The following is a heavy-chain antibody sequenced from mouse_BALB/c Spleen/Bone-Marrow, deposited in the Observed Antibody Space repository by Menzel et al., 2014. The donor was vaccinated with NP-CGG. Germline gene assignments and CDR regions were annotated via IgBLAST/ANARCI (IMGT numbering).Heavy chain of an antibody. CDR2: IYPGDGDT. Sequence: VKLMESGPELVKPGAPVKISCKASGYAFSTSWMNWVKQRPGQGLEWIGRIYPGDGDTNYNGKFKGKATLTADKSSSTAYMQLSSLTSVDSAVYFCARSDGYRAMDYWGQGTSVTVSS. D-gene: IGHD2-3*01. CDR1: GYAFSTSW. CDR3: ARSDGYRAMDY. V-gene: IGHV1-82*01. J-gene: IGHJ4*01.